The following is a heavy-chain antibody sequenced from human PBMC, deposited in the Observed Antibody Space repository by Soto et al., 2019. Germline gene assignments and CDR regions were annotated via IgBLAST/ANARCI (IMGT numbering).Heavy chain of an antibody. CDR2: INHSGST. D-gene: IGHD3-10*01. V-gene: IGHV4-34*01. Sequence: SETLSLTCAVYGGSFSGYYWSWIRQPPGKGLEWIGEINHSGSTNYNPSLKSRVTISVDTSKNQFSLRLNSVTAADTAVYYCARERDGSGYYGMDVWGQGTTVTVSS. CDR3: ARERDGSGYYGMDV. J-gene: IGHJ6*02. CDR1: GGSFSGYY.